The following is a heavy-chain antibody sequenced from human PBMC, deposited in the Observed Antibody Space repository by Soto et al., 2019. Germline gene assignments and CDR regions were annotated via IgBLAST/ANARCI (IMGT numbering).Heavy chain of an antibody. D-gene: IGHD1-1*01. J-gene: IGHJ5*02. CDR1: GASISGFY. Sequence: SETLSLTCTVSGASISGFYWSWIRKSAGKGLEWIGRIYATGTTDHNPSLKSRVMMSVDTSKKQFSLKLRSVTAADTAVYYCVRDGTKTLRDWFDPWGQGISVTVSS. V-gene: IGHV4-4*07. CDR2: IYATGTT. CDR3: VRDGTKTLRDWFDP.